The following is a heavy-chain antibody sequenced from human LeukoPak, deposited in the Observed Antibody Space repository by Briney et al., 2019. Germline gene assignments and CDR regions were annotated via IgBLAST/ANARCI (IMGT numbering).Heavy chain of an antibody. J-gene: IGHJ6*03. CDR1: GGSFSGYY. V-gene: IGHV4-34*01. Sequence: PSETLSLTCAVYGGSFSGYYWSWIRQPPGKGLEWIGEINHSGSTNYNPSLKSRVTISVDTSKNQFSLKLSSVTAPDTAVYYCARGPYYYYMDVWGKGTTVTVSS. CDR3: ARGPYYYYMDV. CDR2: INHSGST.